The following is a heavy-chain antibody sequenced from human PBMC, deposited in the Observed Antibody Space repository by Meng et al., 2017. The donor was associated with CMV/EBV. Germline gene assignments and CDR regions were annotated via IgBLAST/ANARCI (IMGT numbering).Heavy chain of an antibody. D-gene: IGHD1-26*01. CDR3: ARGVGGWFDP. J-gene: IGHJ5*02. CDR2: INHSGST. Sequence: QGQRQQWGAGLLKPSETLSLTCAVYGGSFSGYYWSWIRQPPGKGLEWIGEINHSGSTNYNPSLKSRVTISVDTSKNQFSLKLSSETAADTAVYYCARGVGGWFDPWGQGTLVTVSS. CDR1: GGSFSGYY. V-gene: IGHV4-34*01.